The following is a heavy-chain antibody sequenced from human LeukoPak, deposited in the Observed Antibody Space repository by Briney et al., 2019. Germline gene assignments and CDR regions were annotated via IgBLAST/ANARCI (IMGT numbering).Heavy chain of an antibody. D-gene: IGHD6-19*01. CDR3: ARLPAVAGTVGAFDI. CDR1: GYSISSGYY. J-gene: IGHJ3*02. Sequence: PSETLSLTCTVSGYSISSGYYWGWIRQPPGKGLEWIGSIYHSGSTYYNPSLKSRVTISVDTSKNQFSLKLSSVTAADTAVYYCARLPAVAGTVGAFDIWGQGTMVTVSS. CDR2: IYHSGST. V-gene: IGHV4-38-2*02.